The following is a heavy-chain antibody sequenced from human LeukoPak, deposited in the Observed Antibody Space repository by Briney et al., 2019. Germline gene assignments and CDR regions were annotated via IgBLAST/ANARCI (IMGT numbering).Heavy chain of an antibody. D-gene: IGHD4-17*01. CDR3: ARGSRGYGDYDF. CDR2: IIPIFGTA. Sequence: GASVKVSCKASGYTFTSYGISWVRQAPGQGLEWIGGIIPIFGTANYAQKFQGRVTITTDESTSTAYMELSSLRSEDTAVYYCARGSRGYGDYDFWGQGTLVTVSS. CDR1: GYTFTSYG. J-gene: IGHJ4*02. V-gene: IGHV1-69*05.